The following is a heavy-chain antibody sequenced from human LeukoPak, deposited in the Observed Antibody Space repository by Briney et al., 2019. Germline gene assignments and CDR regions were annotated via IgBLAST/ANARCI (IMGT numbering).Heavy chain of an antibody. V-gene: IGHV3-15*01. CDR3: TSHIVVVTALDY. Sequence: PGGSLRLSCAASGFTFSNAWMSWVRQAPGKGLEWVGRIKSKTDGGTTDYAAPVKGRFTISRDDSKNTLYLQMNSLKTEDTAVYYCTSHIVVVTALDYWGQGTLVTVSS. D-gene: IGHD2-21*02. J-gene: IGHJ4*02. CDR2: IKSKTDGGTT. CDR1: GFTFSNAW.